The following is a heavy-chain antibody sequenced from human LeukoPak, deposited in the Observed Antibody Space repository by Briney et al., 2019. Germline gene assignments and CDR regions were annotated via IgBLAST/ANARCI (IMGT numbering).Heavy chain of an antibody. CDR3: ARVGGRARGALSSSGYYYDY. J-gene: IGHJ4*02. V-gene: IGHV4-38-2*02. Sequence: PSETLSLTCTVSGYSISSGYYWGWIRQPPGKGLEWIGSIYHSGSTYYNPSLKSRVTISVDTSKNQFSLKLSSVTAADTAVYYCARVGGRARGALSSSGYYYDYWGQGTLVTVSS. CDR1: GYSISSGYY. CDR2: IYHSGST. D-gene: IGHD3-22*01.